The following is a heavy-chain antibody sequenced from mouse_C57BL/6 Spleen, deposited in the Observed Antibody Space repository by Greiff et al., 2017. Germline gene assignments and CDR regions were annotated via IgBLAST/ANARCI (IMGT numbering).Heavy chain of an antibody. D-gene: IGHD2-2*01. V-gene: IGHV1-69*01. Sequence: VQLQQPGAELVMPGASVKLSCKASGYTFTSYWMHWVKQRPGQGLEWIGEIDPSDSYTNYNQKFKGKSTLTVDKSSSTAYMQLSSLTSEDSAVYYCARYYGYEYYFDYWGQGTTLTVSS. CDR3: ARYYGYEYYFDY. CDR1: GYTFTSYW. CDR2: IDPSDSYT. J-gene: IGHJ2*01.